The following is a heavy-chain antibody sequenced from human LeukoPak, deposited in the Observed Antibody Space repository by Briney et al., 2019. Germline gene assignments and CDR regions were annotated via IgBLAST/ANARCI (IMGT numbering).Heavy chain of an antibody. J-gene: IGHJ4*02. CDR2: ISGSGGST. CDR3: AKTPSFRVAATHFDY. Sequence: GGSLRLSCAASGFTFSSYAMSWVRRAPGKGLEWVSAISGSGGSTYYADSVKGRFTISRDNSKNTLYLQMNSLRAEDTAVYYCAKTPSFRVAATHFDYWGQGTLVTVSS. V-gene: IGHV3-23*01. CDR1: GFTFSSYA. D-gene: IGHD2-15*01.